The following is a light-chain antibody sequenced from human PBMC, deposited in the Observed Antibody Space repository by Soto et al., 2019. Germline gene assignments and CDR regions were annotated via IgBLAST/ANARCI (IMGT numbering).Light chain of an antibody. J-gene: IGLJ1*01. Sequence: QSVLTQPASVSGSPGRSITISCTGTSSDVGGYSYVSWYQQHPGKAPKLMIYDVSNRPSGVSNRFSGSKSGNTASLAISGLQAEDEADYYCSSYTSSSTLDVFGTGTKVTVL. V-gene: IGLV2-14*01. CDR3: SSYTSSSTLDV. CDR1: SSDVGGYSY. CDR2: DVS.